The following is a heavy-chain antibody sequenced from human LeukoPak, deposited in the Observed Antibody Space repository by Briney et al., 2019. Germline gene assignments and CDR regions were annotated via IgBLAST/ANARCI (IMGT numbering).Heavy chain of an antibody. CDR3: ARRKLYYFDY. CDR1: GGSISSGGYY. Sequence: SETLSLTCTVSGGSISSGGYYWSWTRQHPGKGLEWIGYIYYSGSTYHNPSLKSRVTISVDTSKNQFSLKLSSVTAADTAVYYCARRKLYYFDYWGQGTLVTVSS. V-gene: IGHV4-31*03. J-gene: IGHJ4*02. D-gene: IGHD1-14*01. CDR2: IYYSGST.